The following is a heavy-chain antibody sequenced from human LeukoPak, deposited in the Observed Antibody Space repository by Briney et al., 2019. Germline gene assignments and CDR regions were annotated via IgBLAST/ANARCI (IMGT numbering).Heavy chain of an antibody. D-gene: IGHD2/OR15-2a*01. V-gene: IGHV4-38-2*01. Sequence: PSETLSLTCAVSGYSISSGYYWGWIRQPPGKGLEWIGSIYHSGSTYYNPSLKSRVTISVDTSKNQFSLKLSSVTAADTAVYYCARLHSIAISGAFDIWGQGTMVTVS. CDR1: GYSISSGYY. CDR3: ARLHSIAISGAFDI. CDR2: IYHSGST. J-gene: IGHJ3*02.